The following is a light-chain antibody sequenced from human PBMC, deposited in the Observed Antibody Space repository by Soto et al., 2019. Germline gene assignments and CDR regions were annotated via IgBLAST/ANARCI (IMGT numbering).Light chain of an antibody. J-gene: IGLJ3*02. Sequence: QPVLTQSPSASASLGASVKLTCTLSSGHSSYAIAWHQQQPEKGPRYLMKINSDGSHTKGDGIPDRFSGSSSGAERYLTISSLQSEDEADYYCQTWGTGYWVFGGGTKVTVL. CDR2: INSDGSH. CDR1: SGHSSYA. CDR3: QTWGTGYWV. V-gene: IGLV4-69*01.